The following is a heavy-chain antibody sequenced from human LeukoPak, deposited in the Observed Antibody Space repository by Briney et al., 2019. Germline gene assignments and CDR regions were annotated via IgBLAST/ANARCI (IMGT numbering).Heavy chain of an antibody. D-gene: IGHD3-10*01. CDR1: GYTFTGYY. Sequence: ASVKVSCKASGYTFTGYYMHWVRQAPGQGLEWMGWINPNSGGTNYAQKFQGWVTMTRDTSISTAYMELSRLRSDDAAVYYCAIGELLYDAFDIWGQGTMVTVSS. V-gene: IGHV1-2*04. CDR2: INPNSGGT. J-gene: IGHJ3*02. CDR3: AIGELLYDAFDI.